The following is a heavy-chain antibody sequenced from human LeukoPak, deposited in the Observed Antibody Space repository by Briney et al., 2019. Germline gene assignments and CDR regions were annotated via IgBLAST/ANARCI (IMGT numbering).Heavy chain of an antibody. D-gene: IGHD4-11*01. CDR2: INHSGST. Sequence: PSETLSLTCAVYGGSFSDYYWSWTRQPPGKGLEWIGEINHSGSTNYNPSLKSRVTISVDTSKIQFSLKLSSVTAADTAVYYCARTDYREWGQGTLVTVSS. J-gene: IGHJ4*02. CDR3: ARTDYRE. CDR1: GGSFSDYY. V-gene: IGHV4-34*01.